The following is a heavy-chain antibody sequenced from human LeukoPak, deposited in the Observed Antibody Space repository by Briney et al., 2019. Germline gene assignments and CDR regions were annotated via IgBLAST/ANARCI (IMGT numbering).Heavy chain of an antibody. D-gene: IGHD3-22*01. CDR2: IIPIFGIA. J-gene: IGHJ4*02. CDR3: ARETYYDSSGSQASRYFDY. V-gene: IGHV1-69*04. CDR1: GGTFSSYA. Sequence: SVKVSCKASGGTFSSYAISWVRQAPGQGLEWMGRIIPIFGIANYAQKFQGRVTITADKSTSTAYMELSSLRSEDTAVYYCARETYYDSSGSQASRYFDYWGQGALVTVSS.